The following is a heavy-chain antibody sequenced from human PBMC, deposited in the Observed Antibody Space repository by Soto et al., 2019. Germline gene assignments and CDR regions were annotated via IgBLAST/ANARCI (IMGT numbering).Heavy chain of an antibody. J-gene: IGHJ4*02. D-gene: IGHD2-21*02. CDR2: ISGGGGST. CDR1: GFTFRSYA. CDR3: AKFQAVTATGYFDY. V-gene: IGHV3-23*01. Sequence: GGSLRLSCAASGFTFRSYAMSWVRQAPGKGLEWVSGISGGGGSTHDADSVRGRFTISRDNSKNTLYLQMNSLRAEDTAVYYCAKFQAVTATGYFDYWGQGTLVTVSS.